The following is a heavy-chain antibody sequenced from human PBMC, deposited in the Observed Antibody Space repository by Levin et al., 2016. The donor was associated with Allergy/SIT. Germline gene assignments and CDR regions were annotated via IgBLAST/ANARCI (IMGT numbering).Heavy chain of an antibody. V-gene: IGHV4-61*01. CDR3: ARERYSSGADY. CDR1: GGSVSSGSYY. CDR2: IYYSGST. Sequence: SETLSLTCTVSGGSVSSGSYYWSWIRQPPGKGLEWIGYIYYSGSTNYNPSLKSRVTISVDTSKNQFSLNLNSVTAADTAVYYCARERYSSGADYWGQGTLVTVSS. D-gene: IGHD6-25*01. J-gene: IGHJ4*02.